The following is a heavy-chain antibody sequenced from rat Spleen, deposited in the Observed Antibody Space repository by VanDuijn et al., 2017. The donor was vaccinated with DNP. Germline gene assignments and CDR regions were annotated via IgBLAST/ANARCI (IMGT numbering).Heavy chain of an antibody. V-gene: IGHV2-16*01. Sequence: QVQLKESGPGLVQPSQTLSLTCTVSGFSLTSYGVSWVRQPSGRGPEWMGRMWYDGTTEYNPILKSRLSISRDTSKSQVFLRMNSLQSEDTATYYCARGTTEGIDYWGQGVLVTVSS. D-gene: IGHD1-11*01. CDR3: ARGTTEGIDY. CDR2: MWYDGTT. J-gene: IGHJ2*01. CDR1: GFSLTSYG.